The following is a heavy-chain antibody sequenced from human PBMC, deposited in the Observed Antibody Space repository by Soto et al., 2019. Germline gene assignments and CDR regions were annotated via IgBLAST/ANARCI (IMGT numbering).Heavy chain of an antibody. J-gene: IGHJ4*02. CDR2: INAGNGNT. Sequence: GASVKVSCKASGYIFTSYANHWVRQAPGQRLEWMGWINAGNGNTKYSQKFQGRVTISRDNAKNTLYLQMNSLRAEDTAVYYCATGLRWGLFDYWGQGTLVTVSS. D-gene: IGHD4-17*01. CDR3: ATGLRWGLFDY. CDR1: GYIFTSYA. V-gene: IGHV1-3*01.